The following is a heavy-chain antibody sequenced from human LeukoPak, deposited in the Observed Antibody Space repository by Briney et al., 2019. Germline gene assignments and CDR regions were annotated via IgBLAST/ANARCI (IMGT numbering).Heavy chain of an antibody. J-gene: IGHJ6*02. V-gene: IGHV1-18*01. CDR3: ARESHYYDSSGFLYYYGMDV. CDR1: GYTFTSYG. CDR2: ISVYNGNP. Sequence: GASVKVSCKASGYTFTSYGIGWVRQAPGQGLEWTGWISVYNGNPNYAEKLQGRVTMTTDTSTSTAYMELRSLRSDDTAVYYCARESHYYDSSGFLYYYGMDVWGQGTTVTVSS. D-gene: IGHD3-22*01.